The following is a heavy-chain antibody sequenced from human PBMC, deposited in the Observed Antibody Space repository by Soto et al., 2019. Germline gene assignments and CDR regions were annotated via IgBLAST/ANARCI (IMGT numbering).Heavy chain of an antibody. Sequence: SETLSLTCSVSGGSISSGDYYWSWIRQPPGKGLEWIGYIYYSGTTYYNPSLKSRVTISVDTSKNQFSLKVSSVTAADTAVYYCARALIQLWPHYYYGMDVWGQGTTGTSP. V-gene: IGHV4-30-4*01. CDR2: IYYSGTT. D-gene: IGHD5-18*01. J-gene: IGHJ6*02. CDR1: GGSISSGDYY. CDR3: ARALIQLWPHYYYGMDV.